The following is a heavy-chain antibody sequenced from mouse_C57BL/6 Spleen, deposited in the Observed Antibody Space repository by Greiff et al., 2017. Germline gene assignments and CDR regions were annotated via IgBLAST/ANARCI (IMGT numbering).Heavy chain of an antibody. CDR2: IYWDDDK. V-gene: IGHV8-12*01. Sequence: QVQLKESGPGILQSSQTLSLTCSFSGFSLSTSGMGVSWIRQPSGKGLEWLAHIYWDDDKRYHPSLKSRLTISKDTSRNQVFLKNTSVDTADTSTYYCARSARDYDEGNYYDYWGQGTTLTVSS. J-gene: IGHJ2*01. CDR3: ARSARDYDEGNYYDY. D-gene: IGHD2-4*01. CDR1: GFSLSTSGMG.